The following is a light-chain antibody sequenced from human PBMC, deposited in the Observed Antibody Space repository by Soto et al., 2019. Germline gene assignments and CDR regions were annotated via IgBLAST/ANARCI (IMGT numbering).Light chain of an antibody. Sequence: QSVLTQPASHYGSPGQVIALSCTGTSRDVGTYILVSWYQQHPGNAPQLMIYEVNKRPSGVSDRFSGSKSGNTAPLTISGLQAEDEADYYCCAYAGSHNYVFGNGTKVTVL. V-gene: IGLV2-23*02. CDR2: EVN. CDR1: SRDVGTYIL. CDR3: CAYAGSHNYV. J-gene: IGLJ1*01.